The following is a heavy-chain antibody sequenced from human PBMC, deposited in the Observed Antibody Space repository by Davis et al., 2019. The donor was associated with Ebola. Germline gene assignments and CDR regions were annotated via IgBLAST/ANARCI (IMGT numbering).Heavy chain of an antibody. Sequence: PGGSLRLSCAFSGFSASLYSMNWVRQAPGKGLEWVSYISSTSRTMYYADSVKGRFTISRDNSKNTLYLQMNSLRAEDTAVYYCAKVEFGIQGYWGQGTLVTVSS. J-gene: IGHJ4*02. V-gene: IGHV3-48*01. CDR3: AKVEFGIQGY. CDR2: ISSTSRTM. D-gene: IGHD2-21*01. CDR1: GFSASLYS.